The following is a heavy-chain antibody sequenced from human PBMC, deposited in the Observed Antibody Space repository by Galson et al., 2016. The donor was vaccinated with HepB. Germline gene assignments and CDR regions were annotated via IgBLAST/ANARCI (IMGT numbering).Heavy chain of an antibody. V-gene: IGHV1-3*01. J-gene: IGHJ6*02. Sequence: SVKVSCKASGYTFTSYAMHWVRQAPGQRLEWMGWINAGNGNTKYSQKFQGRVTITRDTSASTAYMELSSLRSEDTAVYYCARDGLRYFDWLYGMDVWGQGTTVTVSS. D-gene: IGHD3-9*01. CDR2: INAGNGNT. CDR3: ARDGLRYFDWLYGMDV. CDR1: GYTFTSYA.